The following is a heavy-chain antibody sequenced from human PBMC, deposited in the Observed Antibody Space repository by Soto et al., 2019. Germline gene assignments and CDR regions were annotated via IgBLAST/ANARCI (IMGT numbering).Heavy chain of an antibody. CDR2: IYYSGST. D-gene: IGHD4-17*01. CDR3: ARDRSGYGGNSDYFDY. CDR1: GGSISSGGYY. V-gene: IGHV4-31*03. Sequence: QVQLQESGPGLLKPSQTLSLTCTVSGGSISSGGYYWSWIRQHPGKGLEWIGYIYYSGSTYYNPSLKSRVTISVDTSKNQFSLKLSSVTAADTAVYYCARDRSGYGGNSDYFDYWGQGTLVTVSS. J-gene: IGHJ4*02.